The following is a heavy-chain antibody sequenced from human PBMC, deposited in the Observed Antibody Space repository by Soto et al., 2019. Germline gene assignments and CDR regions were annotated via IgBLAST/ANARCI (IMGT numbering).Heavy chain of an antibody. CDR2: IYYSGST. J-gene: IGHJ6*02. V-gene: IGHV4-31*03. CDR1: GGSISSGGYY. CDR3: ARDRIRSSYYYYGMDV. D-gene: IGHD2-2*01. Sequence: SETLSLTCTVSGGSISSGGYYWSWVRQHPGKGLEWIGYIYYSGSTYHNPSLKSRVTISVDTSKNQFSLKLSSVTAADTAVYYCARDRIRSSYYYYGMDVWGQGTTVTVSS.